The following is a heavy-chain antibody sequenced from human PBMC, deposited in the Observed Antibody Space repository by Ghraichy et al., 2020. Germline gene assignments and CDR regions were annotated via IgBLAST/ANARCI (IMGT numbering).Heavy chain of an antibody. J-gene: IGHJ4*02. V-gene: IGHV3-9*01. CDR2: INWNSATR. CDR3: ARFSSRGPGLLGDYFES. Sequence: SLRLSCAASGFTFDEYAMHWVRQAPGKGLEWVAGINWNSATRVYTYSVKGRFTISRDNVKNSLYLQMSSLRADDTALYSCARFSSRGPGLLGDYFESWGQGTLVTVSS. D-gene: IGHD2-21*01. CDR1: GFTFDEYA.